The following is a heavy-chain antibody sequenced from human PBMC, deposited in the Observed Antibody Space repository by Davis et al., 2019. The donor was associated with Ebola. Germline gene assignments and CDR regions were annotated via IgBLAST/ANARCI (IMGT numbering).Heavy chain of an antibody. Sequence: GESLKISCAASGFTFSSYSMNWVRQAPGKGLEWVSSISSSSNYIYYADSVKGRFTISRDNAKNSLYLQMNGLRAEDTAVYYCARDLDSEALLGVFDYWGQGTLVTVSS. CDR3: ARDLDSEALLGVFDY. CDR1: GFTFSSYS. V-gene: IGHV3-21*01. CDR2: ISSSSNYI. D-gene: IGHD2-8*01. J-gene: IGHJ4*02.